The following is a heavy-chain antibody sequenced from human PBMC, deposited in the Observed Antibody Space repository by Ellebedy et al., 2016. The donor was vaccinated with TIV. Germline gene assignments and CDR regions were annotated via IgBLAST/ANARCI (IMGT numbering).Heavy chain of an antibody. CDR2: INPNSGGT. Sequence: ASVKVSCKASGYAFTSYYMHWVRQAPGQGLEWMGWINPNSGGTNYAQEFQGRVTMTRDTSISTAYMELSRLRSDDTAVYYCAAYGGNPQDDAFDIWGQGTMVTVSS. CDR3: AAYGGNPQDDAFDI. J-gene: IGHJ3*02. D-gene: IGHD4-23*01. CDR1: GYAFTSYY. V-gene: IGHV1-2*02.